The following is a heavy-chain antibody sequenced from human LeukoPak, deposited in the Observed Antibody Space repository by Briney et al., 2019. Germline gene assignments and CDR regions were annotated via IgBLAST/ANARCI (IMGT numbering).Heavy chain of an antibody. D-gene: IGHD3-22*01. Sequence: ASVKVSCKASGYTFTSYGIIWVRQAPGQGLEWMGWISAYNGNTNYAQKLQGRVTMTTDTSTSTAYMELRSLRSDDTAVYYCARDPAYYDSSGYYYYYYYYGMDVWGQGTTVTVSS. CDR3: ARDPAYYDSSGYYYYYYYYGMDV. V-gene: IGHV1-18*01. CDR2: ISAYNGNT. J-gene: IGHJ6*02. CDR1: GYTFTSYG.